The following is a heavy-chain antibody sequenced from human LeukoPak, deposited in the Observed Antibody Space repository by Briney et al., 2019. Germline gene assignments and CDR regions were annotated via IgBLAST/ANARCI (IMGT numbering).Heavy chain of an antibody. CDR1: GYSISSGYY. J-gene: IGHJ6*03. Sequence: SETLSLTCAVSGYSISSGYYWGWIRQPPGKGLEWIGSIYHSGSTYYNPSLKSRVTISVDTSKNQFSLKLSSVTAADTAVYYCARHIRSFYYYYYMDVWGKGTTVTVPS. CDR2: IYHSGST. CDR3: ARHIRSFYYYYYMDV. D-gene: IGHD2-21*01. V-gene: IGHV4-38-2*01.